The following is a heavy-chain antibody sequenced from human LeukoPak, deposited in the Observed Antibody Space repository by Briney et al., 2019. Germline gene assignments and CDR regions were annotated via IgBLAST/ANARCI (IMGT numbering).Heavy chain of an antibody. Sequence: PGGSLRLSCAASGFTFSSYWMHWVRQAPGKGLVWVSRVNSDGSSTNYADSVKGRFTISRDNAQNTLFLQMNSLRADDTAVYCCARGPLIGGSKSWFDPWGQGTLVTVSS. J-gene: IGHJ5*02. CDR1: GFTFSSYW. CDR3: ARGPLIGGSKSWFDP. V-gene: IGHV3-74*01. D-gene: IGHD7-27*01. CDR2: VNSDGSST.